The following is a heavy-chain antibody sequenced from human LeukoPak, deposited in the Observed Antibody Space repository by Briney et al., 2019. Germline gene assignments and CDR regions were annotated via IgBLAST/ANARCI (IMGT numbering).Heavy chain of an antibody. J-gene: IGHJ5*02. CDR1: GFTFSYYA. Sequence: GGSLRLSCAASGFTFSYYAMDWVRQAPGKGLEWVAVISSDGSNEYYADSVKGRFTISRDNSENTLWLQMNSLRAEDTAGYYCARDVQGPFDPWGQGTLVTVSS. CDR2: ISSDGSNE. CDR3: ARDVQGPFDP. V-gene: IGHV3-30*01.